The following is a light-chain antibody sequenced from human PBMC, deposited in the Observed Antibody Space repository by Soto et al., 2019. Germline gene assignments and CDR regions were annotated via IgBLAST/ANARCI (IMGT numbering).Light chain of an antibody. CDR1: QSVLYGSNNKNS. CDR2: WAS. J-gene: IGKJ5*01. V-gene: IGKV4-1*01. Sequence: DIVMTQSPDSLAVSLCERATINCKTSQSVLYGSNNKNSLAWYQQKPGQPPKLLICWASTREFGVPDRFSGSGSGTHSTLTISTLQAEDVAVYYCQQYYSVPITVGQGTRLEI. CDR3: QQYYSVPIT.